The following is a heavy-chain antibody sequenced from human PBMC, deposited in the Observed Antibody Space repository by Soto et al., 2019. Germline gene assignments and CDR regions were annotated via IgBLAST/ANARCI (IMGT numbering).Heavy chain of an antibody. Sequence: EVQLVESGGGLVQPGGSLRLSCAASGFTFSSYWMSWARQAPGKGLEWVANIKQDGSEKYYVDSVKGRFTISRDNAKNSLYLQMTSLRAEDTAVYYCAREKAVAGTNYWGQGTLVTVSS. CDR3: AREKAVAGTNY. CDR1: GFTFSSYW. CDR2: IKQDGSEK. D-gene: IGHD6-19*01. J-gene: IGHJ4*02. V-gene: IGHV3-7*01.